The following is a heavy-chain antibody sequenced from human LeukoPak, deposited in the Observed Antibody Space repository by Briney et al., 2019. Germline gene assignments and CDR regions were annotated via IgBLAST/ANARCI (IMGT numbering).Heavy chain of an antibody. CDR3: ASLCSSSSFYVDY. Sequence: PSETLSLTCAVYGGSFSGYYWSWVRQPPGKGLEWIGEINHSGSTNYNPSLKSRVTISVDTSKNQFSLKLSSVTAADTAVYYCASLCSSSSFYVDYWGQGTLVTVSS. D-gene: IGHD6-6*01. V-gene: IGHV4-34*01. J-gene: IGHJ4*02. CDR1: GGSFSGYY. CDR2: INHSGST.